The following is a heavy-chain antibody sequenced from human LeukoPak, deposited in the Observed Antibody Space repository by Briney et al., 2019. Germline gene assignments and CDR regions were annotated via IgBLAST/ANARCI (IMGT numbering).Heavy chain of an antibody. D-gene: IGHD3-3*01. J-gene: IGHJ4*02. V-gene: IGHV4-4*07. CDR3: ARVDLWAAGAPGDY. CDR1: GSSISSYY. CDR2: IYTSGST. Sequence: KPSETLSLTCTVSGSSISSYYWSWIRQPAGKGLEWIGRIYTSGSTNYNPSLKSRVTMSVDTSKNQFSLKLSSVPAADTAVSYCARVDLWAAGAPGDYWGQGTLVTVSS.